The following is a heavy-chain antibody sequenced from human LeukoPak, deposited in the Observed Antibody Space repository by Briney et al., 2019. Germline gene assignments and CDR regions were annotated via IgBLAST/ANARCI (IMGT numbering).Heavy chain of an antibody. CDR2: IYYSGST. D-gene: IGHD4-17*01. CDR1: GGSISTNNW. CDR3: ARVTTRRVVDY. Sequence: SETLSLTCVVSGGSISTNNWWNWVRQPPGKGLEWIGEIYYSGSTNYNPSLKSRVTISVDTSKNQFSLKLSSVTAADTAVYYCARVTTRRVVDYWGQGTLVTVSS. J-gene: IGHJ4*02. V-gene: IGHV4-4*02.